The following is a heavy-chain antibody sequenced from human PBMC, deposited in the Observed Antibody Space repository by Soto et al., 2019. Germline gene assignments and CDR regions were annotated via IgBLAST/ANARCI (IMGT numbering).Heavy chain of an antibody. CDR2: IYYSGST. J-gene: IGHJ4*02. D-gene: IGHD6-13*01. CDR1: GGSISSGGYY. V-gene: IGHV4-31*11. Sequence: TLSLAGAVSGGSISSGGYYWSWIRQHPGKGLEWIGYIYYSGSTYYNPSLKSRVTISVDTSKNQFSLKLSSVTAADTDVYYSAKSVGAAGTFLFDYWGQGTLVTVSS. CDR3: AKSVGAAGTFLFDY.